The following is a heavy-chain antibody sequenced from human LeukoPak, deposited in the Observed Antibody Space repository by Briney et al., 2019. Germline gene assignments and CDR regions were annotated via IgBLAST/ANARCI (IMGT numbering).Heavy chain of an antibody. Sequence: GESLKISCKGSGYNFTHYWIAWVRQMPGKGLEWMGIIYPNDSDTRYGPSFQGHVSISADKSTNTAYLKWSSLKASDTAMYFCARPNITYYYDSSGYDGFDVWGQGTMVTVSS. J-gene: IGHJ3*01. D-gene: IGHD3-22*01. CDR3: ARPNITYYYDSSGYDGFDV. CDR2: IYPNDSDT. CDR1: GYNFTHYW. V-gene: IGHV5-51*01.